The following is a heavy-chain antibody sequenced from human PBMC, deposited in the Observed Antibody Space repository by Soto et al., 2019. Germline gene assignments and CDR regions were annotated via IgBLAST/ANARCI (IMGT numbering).Heavy chain of an antibody. CDR1: GGSISSSSYY. V-gene: IGHV4-39*07. J-gene: IGHJ5*02. CDR3: ARGFRDYDSSEDWFDP. Sequence: SETLSLTCTVSGGSISSSSYYWGWIRQPPGKGLEWIGSIYYSGSTYYNPSLKSRVTISVDTSKNQFSLKLSSVTAADTAVYYCARGFRDYDSSEDWFDPWGQGTLVTVSS. CDR2: IYYSGST. D-gene: IGHD3-22*01.